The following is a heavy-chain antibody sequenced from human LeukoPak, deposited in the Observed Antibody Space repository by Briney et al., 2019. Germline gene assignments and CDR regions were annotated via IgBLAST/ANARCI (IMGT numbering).Heavy chain of an antibody. CDR2: VYYSGST. CDR3: ASNTGTVFDY. Sequence: SETLSLTCTVSGDFITAYYWSWIRQPPGKGLEWIGYVYYSGSTEYNPSLRSRVTISLEMSKHQFSLNLTSVTAADTAAYYCASNTGTVFDYWGQGALVTVSS. D-gene: IGHD7-27*01. J-gene: IGHJ4*02. V-gene: IGHV4-59*01. CDR1: GDFITAYY.